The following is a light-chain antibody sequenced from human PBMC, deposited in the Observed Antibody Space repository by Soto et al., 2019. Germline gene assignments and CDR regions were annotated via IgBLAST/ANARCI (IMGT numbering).Light chain of an antibody. CDR1: SSNIGTNA. J-gene: IGLJ1*01. CDR2: NNN. CDR3: AAWDDSLNGYV. Sequence: QSVLTQPPSASGTPGQRVTISCSGGSSNIGTNAVNWYQQLPGTAPKLLIYNNNQQPSGVPDRFSGSKSGTSASLAISGLQSDDEADYYCAAWDDSLNGYVFGTGTKLTVL. V-gene: IGLV1-44*01.